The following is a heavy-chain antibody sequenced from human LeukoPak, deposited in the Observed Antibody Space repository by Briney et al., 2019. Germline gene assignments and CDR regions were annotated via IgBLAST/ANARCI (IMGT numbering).Heavy chain of an antibody. J-gene: IGHJ3*02. CDR3: ARAQSGWYFRALDI. D-gene: IGHD6-19*01. CDR2: IYYSGGT. CDR1: GGSISSYY. V-gene: IGHV4-59*01. Sequence: SETLSLTCTVSGGSISSYYWSWIRQPPGKGLEWIGYIYYSGGTNYNPSLKSRVTISVDTSKNQFSLKLSSVTAADTAVYYCARAQSGWYFRALDIWGQGTMVTVSS.